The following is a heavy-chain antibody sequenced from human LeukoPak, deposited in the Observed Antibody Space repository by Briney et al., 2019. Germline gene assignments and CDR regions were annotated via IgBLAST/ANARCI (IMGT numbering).Heavy chain of an antibody. J-gene: IGHJ4*02. D-gene: IGHD4-23*01. CDR2: ISSSSSYI. V-gene: IGHV3-21*04. Sequence: GGSLRLSCAASGFAFSSYNMNWVRQAPGKGLEWVSSISSSSSYIYYADSVKGRFTIFRDNDKNSLYLQVDSLRAEDTAVYYCARDYGGNSIDYWGQGTLVTVSS. CDR3: ARDYGGNSIDY. CDR1: GFAFSSYN.